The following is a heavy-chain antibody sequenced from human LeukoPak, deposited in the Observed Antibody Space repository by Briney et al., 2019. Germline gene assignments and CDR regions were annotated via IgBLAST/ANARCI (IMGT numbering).Heavy chain of an antibody. CDR3: AKSGAPYYYYFMDV. J-gene: IGHJ6*03. D-gene: IGHD4/OR15-4a*01. Sequence: PGGSLRLSCAASGFTFSTYAMHWVRQAPGKGLEWVGGIWHDGSHTEYADSVKGRFTISRDNSKNTLHVQLNRLRVEDTAVYYCAKSGAPYYYYFMDVWGEGTTVTVSS. V-gene: IGHV3-33*06. CDR2: IWHDGSHT. CDR1: GFTFSTYA.